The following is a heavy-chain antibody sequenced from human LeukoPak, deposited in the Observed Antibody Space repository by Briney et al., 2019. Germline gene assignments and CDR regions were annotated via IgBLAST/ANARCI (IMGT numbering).Heavy chain of an antibody. D-gene: IGHD6-13*01. Sequence: SSSYIDYADSVKGRFTISRDNARNSLYLQMNSLRAEDTAVYYCARGAEGIAASGSNLDYWGQGMLVTVSS. CDR2: SSSYI. CDR3: ARGAEGIAASGSNLDY. V-gene: IGHV3-21*01. J-gene: IGHJ4*02.